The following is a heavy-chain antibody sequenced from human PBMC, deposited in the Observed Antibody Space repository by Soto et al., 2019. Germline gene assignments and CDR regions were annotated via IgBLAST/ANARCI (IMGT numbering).Heavy chain of an antibody. D-gene: IGHD7-27*01. Sequence: QVQLQESGPGLVKPSQTLSLTCTVSGGSINTVNYFWSWIRQSPDKGLEWIGHIYNGGTTYNNPSLTSPATRAVDASNNQFSLKLRSVSAADTAVYYCARGPSGHKVDYWGQGTLGTVSS. CDR2: IYNGGTT. CDR3: ARGPSGHKVDY. CDR1: GGSINTVNYF. V-gene: IGHV4-30-4*01. J-gene: IGHJ4*02.